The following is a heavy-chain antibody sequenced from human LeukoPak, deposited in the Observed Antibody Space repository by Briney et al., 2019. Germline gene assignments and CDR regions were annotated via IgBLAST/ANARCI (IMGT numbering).Heavy chain of an antibody. CDR1: GGSFSGYY. Sequence: SETLSLTCAVYGGSFSGYYWSWIRQPPGKGLEGIGEINHSGSTNYNPSLKSRVTISVDTSKNQFSLKLSSVTAADTAVYYCARQNYDFWSGPDGDYYYYYYMDVWGKGTTVTVSS. D-gene: IGHD3-3*01. J-gene: IGHJ6*03. CDR2: INHSGST. CDR3: ARQNYDFWSGPDGDYYYYYYMDV. V-gene: IGHV4-34*01.